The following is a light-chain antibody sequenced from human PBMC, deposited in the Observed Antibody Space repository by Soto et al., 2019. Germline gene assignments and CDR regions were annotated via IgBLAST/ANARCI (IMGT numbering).Light chain of an antibody. Sequence: EIVLTQSPGILWLSPGERASLTCGASQSITSSFLAWYQQKPGQAPRLLIYGASTRATGIPARFSGTGAGTEFTLTISSLQPDDFATYYCQQYNSYSWTFGQGTKVDIK. J-gene: IGKJ1*01. CDR3: QQYNSYSWT. V-gene: IGKV3-20*01. CDR2: GAS. CDR1: QSITSSF.